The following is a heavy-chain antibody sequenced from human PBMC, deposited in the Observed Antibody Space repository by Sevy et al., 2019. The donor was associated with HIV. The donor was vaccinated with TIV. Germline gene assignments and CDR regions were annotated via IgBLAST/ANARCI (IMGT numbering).Heavy chain of an antibody. CDR1: GGSISSSSYY. Sequence: GSLRLSCTVSGGSISSSSYYWGWIRQPPGKGLEWIGSIYYSGSTYYNPSLKSRVTISVDTSKNQFSLKLSSVTAAVTAVYYCARVRRGDMGYCSGGSCYTFDYWGQGTLVTVSS. CDR2: IYYSGST. CDR3: ARVRRGDMGYCSGGSCYTFDY. J-gene: IGHJ4*02. V-gene: IGHV4-39*01. D-gene: IGHD2-15*01.